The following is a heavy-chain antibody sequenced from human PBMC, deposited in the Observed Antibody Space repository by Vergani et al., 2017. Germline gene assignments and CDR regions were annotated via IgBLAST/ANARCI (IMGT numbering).Heavy chain of an antibody. CDR1: GYTFTSYG. J-gene: IGHJ4*02. V-gene: IGHV1-18*01. Sequence: QVQLVQSGAEVKKPGASVKVSCKASGYTFTSYGISWVRQAPGQGLEWMGWISAYNGNTNYAQKLQGRVTMTTDTSTSTAYMELRSLRSDDTAVYYCARSRNRMWYYRGYSYGSFDYWGQGTLVTVSS. CDR2: ISAYNGNT. D-gene: IGHD5-18*01. CDR3: ARSRNRMWYYRGYSYGSFDY.